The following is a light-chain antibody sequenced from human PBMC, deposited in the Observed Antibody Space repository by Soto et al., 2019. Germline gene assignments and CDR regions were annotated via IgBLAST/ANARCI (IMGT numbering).Light chain of an antibody. J-gene: IGLJ3*02. CDR2: GNR. CDR1: NSNIGGGYD. CDR3: QAYDYSLNALV. V-gene: IGLV1-40*01. Sequence: QSVLTQPPSVSGAPGQRVTISCTGTNSNIGGGYDVHWYQQLPGAAPKLVIFGNRNRPSGVPERFSGSKSGTSASLAIAGLQAEDEADYYCQAYDYSLNALVFGGGTKVTVL.